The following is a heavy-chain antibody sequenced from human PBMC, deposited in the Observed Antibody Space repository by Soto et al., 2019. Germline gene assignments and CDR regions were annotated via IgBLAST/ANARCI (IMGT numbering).Heavy chain of an antibody. CDR3: AKGAARYLDY. Sequence: GGSLRLSCAASGFTFRSFTMNWVRQAPGKGLEWVSTISGGIGSTFYADSVKGRFTISRDISKKMLFLHMNGLRGEDTGTYYCAKGAARYLDYWGRGTLVTVSS. J-gene: IGHJ4*02. D-gene: IGHD1-26*01. CDR2: ISGGIGST. V-gene: IGHV3-23*01. CDR1: GFTFRSFT.